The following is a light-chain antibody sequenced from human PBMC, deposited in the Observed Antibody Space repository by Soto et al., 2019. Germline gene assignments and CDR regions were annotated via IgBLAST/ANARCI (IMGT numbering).Light chain of an antibody. CDR1: QSINRC. V-gene: IGKV1-39*01. CDR3: QQSYSTPPNT. Sequence: DIHMTQSPSTLSASVGDTVTFTCRASQSINRCLACYQQKPGKAPKLLIYAASSVQSGVPSRISGSGSGTDFTLTISSLQPEDFATYYCQQSYSTPPNTFGQGTRLEI. J-gene: IGKJ5*01. CDR2: AAS.